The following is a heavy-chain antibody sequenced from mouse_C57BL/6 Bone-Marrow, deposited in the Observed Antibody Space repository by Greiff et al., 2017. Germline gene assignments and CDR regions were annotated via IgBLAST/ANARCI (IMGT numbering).Heavy chain of an antibody. CDR1: GFTFSSYG. V-gene: IGHV5-6*01. J-gene: IGHJ4*01. Sequence: EVKLKESGGDLVKPGGSLKLSCAASGFTFSSYGMSWVRQTPDKRLEWVATISSGGSYTYYPDSVKGRFTISRDNAKNTRYLQMSSLKSEDTAMYYCARSYYGSSYGYYAMDYWGQGTSVTVSS. CDR3: ARSYYGSSYGYYAMDY. D-gene: IGHD1-1*01. CDR2: ISSGGSYT.